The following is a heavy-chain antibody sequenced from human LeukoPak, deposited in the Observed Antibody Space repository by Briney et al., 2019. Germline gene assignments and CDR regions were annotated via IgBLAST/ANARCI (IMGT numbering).Heavy chain of an antibody. J-gene: IGHJ4*02. D-gene: IGHD3-3*01. CDR2: IVVGSGNT. V-gene: IGHV1-58*01. Sequence: SVKVSCKASGFTFTSSAVQWVRQARGQRLEWIGWIVVGSGNTNYAQKFQERVTITRDMSTSTAYMELSSLRSEDTAVYYCAADPTESTEWLLGGYWGQGTLVTVSS. CDR3: AADPTESTEWLLGGY. CDR1: GFTFTSSA.